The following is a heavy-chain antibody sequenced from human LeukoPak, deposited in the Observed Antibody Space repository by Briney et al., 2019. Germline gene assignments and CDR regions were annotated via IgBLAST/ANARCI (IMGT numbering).Heavy chain of an antibody. D-gene: IGHD3-3*01. V-gene: IGHV3-33*06. CDR1: GFTFSSYG. CDR2: IWYDGSNK. CDR3: AKSRPSGYYGGDYFDY. Sequence: GGSLRLSCAASGFTFSSYGMRWVRQAPGKGLEWVAVIWYDGSNKYYADSVKGRLTISRDNSKNTLYLQMNSLRAEDTAVYYCAKSRPSGYYGGDYFDYWGQGTLVTVSS. J-gene: IGHJ4*02.